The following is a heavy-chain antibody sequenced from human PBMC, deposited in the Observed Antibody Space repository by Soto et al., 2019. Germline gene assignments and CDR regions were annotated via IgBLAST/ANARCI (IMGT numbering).Heavy chain of an antibody. D-gene: IGHD2-2*01. CDR3: ARAFGSTMPSLF. Sequence: QVQLQESGPGLVKPSETLSLTCTVSGGYISSYYWTRIRQPPGKGLEWIGYIYYSGSTNYNPSLKSRVTMSIDTSKNQFSLKLSSVTAADTAVYYCARAFGSTMPSLFWGQGTLVTVSS. J-gene: IGHJ4*02. CDR1: GGYISSYY. CDR2: IYYSGST. V-gene: IGHV4-59*01.